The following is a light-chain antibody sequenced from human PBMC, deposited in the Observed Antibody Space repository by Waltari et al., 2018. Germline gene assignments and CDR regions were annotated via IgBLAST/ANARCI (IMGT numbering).Light chain of an antibody. CDR2: DVS. CDR3: SSYISSSTLEL. Sequence: QSALTQPASVSGSPGQSLTISCTGTRSDVGGYNFLSRYQQHPGKAPKLMIYDVSNRPSGVSNRFSGSKSGNTASLTISGLQAEDEADYYCSSYISSSTLELFGGGTSLTVL. V-gene: IGLV2-14*03. CDR1: RSDVGGYNF. J-gene: IGLJ2*01.